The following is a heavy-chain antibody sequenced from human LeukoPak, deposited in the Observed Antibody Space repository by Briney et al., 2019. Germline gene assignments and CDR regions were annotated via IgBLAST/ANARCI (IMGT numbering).Heavy chain of an antibody. D-gene: IGHD6-19*01. Sequence: PGRSLRLSCAASGFTLSSYGMHWVRQAPGKGLEWVAVIWYDETNKYYADSVKGQFTISRDNSKNTVYLQMNSLRAEDTAVYYCARAVSGWHLDYWGQGTLVTVSS. CDR3: ARAVSGWHLDY. CDR1: GFTLSSYG. V-gene: IGHV3-33*01. CDR2: IWYDETNK. J-gene: IGHJ4*02.